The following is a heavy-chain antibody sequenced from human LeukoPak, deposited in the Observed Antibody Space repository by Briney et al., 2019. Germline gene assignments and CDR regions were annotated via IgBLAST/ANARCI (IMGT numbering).Heavy chain of an antibody. CDR3: AKGSMVRGVSAY. V-gene: IGHV3-23*01. J-gene: IGHJ4*02. CDR2: ISGSGGST. D-gene: IGHD3-10*01. Sequence: HPGGTLRLSCAASGFTFSSYGMSWVRQAPGKGLEWVSAISGSGGSTYYADSVKGRFTISRDNSKNTLYLQMNSLRAEDTAVYYCAKGSMVRGVSAYWGQGTLVTVSS. CDR1: GFTFSSYG.